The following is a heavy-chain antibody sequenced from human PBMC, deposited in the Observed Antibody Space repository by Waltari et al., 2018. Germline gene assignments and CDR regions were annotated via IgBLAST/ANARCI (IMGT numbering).Heavy chain of an antibody. CDR3: ARDRGSGWDY. V-gene: IGHV1-2*06. D-gene: IGHD6-19*01. J-gene: IGHJ4*02. CDR1: GYTFTGSY. CDR2: INPNSGGT. Sequence: QVQLVQSGAEVKKPGASVTVSCKASGYTFTGSYMHWVRQAPGQGLEWMGRINPNSGGTNYGKKLQGRVTMTRDTSISTAYMELSRLRSDDTAVYYCARDRGSGWDYWGQGTLVTVSS.